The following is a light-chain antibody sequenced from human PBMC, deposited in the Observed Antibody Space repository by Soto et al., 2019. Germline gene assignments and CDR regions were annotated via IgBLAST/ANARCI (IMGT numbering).Light chain of an antibody. CDR3: QQNYITPYT. Sequence: DIQMTQSPSMSVSVGDKVTITCRASHSISNFLNWYQQKAGKAPKLLIYASFNLQSGVPSRFSGSGSGADFTLTISSLQPEDFATYYCQQNYITPYTFGHGTKVEIK. J-gene: IGKJ2*01. V-gene: IGKV1-39*01. CDR1: HSISNF. CDR2: ASF.